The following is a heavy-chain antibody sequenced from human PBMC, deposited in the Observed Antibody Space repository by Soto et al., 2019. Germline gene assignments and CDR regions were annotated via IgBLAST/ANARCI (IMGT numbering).Heavy chain of an antibody. CDR2: IIPIFGTA. Sequence: QVQLVQSGAEVKKPGSSVKVSCKASGGTFSSYAISWLRQAPGQGLEWMGGIIPIFGTANYAQKFQGRVTITADESTSTDYMERSSLRSEDTAVYYCARGGLKGPTVVTLWFDPWGQGTLVTVSS. J-gene: IGHJ5*02. D-gene: IGHD2-21*02. CDR1: GGTFSSYA. V-gene: IGHV1-69*01. CDR3: ARGGLKGPTVVTLWFDP.